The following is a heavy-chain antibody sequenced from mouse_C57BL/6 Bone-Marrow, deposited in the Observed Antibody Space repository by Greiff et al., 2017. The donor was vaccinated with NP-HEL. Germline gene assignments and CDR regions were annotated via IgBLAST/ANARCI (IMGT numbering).Heavy chain of an antibody. D-gene: IGHD5-1*01. V-gene: IGHV1-75*01. CDR2: IFPGSGST. CDR3: ARSVVYEYPYFDY. Sequence: VHLVESGPELVKPGASVKISCKASGYTFTDYYINWVKQRPGQGLEWIGWIFPGSGSTYYNEKFKGKATLTVDKSSSTAYMLLSSLTSEDSAVYFCARSVVYEYPYFDYWGQGTTLTVSS. CDR1: GYTFTDYY. J-gene: IGHJ2*01.